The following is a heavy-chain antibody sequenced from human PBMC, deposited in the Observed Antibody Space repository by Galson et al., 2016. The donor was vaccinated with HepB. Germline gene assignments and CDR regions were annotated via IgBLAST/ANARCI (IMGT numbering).Heavy chain of an antibody. CDR1: GFAVSVNY. V-gene: IGHV3-53*01. CDR2: MYSNGDT. D-gene: IGHD3/OR15-3a*01. Sequence: SLRLSCAVSGFAVSVNYMSWVRQAPGKGLEWVSLMYSNGDTYYADSVKGRCTISRDTSKNTVFLHMNSLRVDDTAVYDWAREDWSDYWGQGTLVAVSS. J-gene: IGHJ4*02. CDR3: AREDWSDY.